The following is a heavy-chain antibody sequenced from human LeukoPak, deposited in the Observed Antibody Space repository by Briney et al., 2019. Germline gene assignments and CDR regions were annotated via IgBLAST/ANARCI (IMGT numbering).Heavy chain of an antibody. D-gene: IGHD6-19*01. J-gene: IGHJ4*02. Sequence: GGSLRLSCAASGFTFSSYAMSWVRQAPGKGLEWVSAISGSGGSTYYADSVKGRFTISRDNAKNSLYLQMNSLRAEDTAVYYCARVSKSVYSSGWGGRTTAYYFDYWGQGTLVTVSS. CDR3: ARVSKSVYSSGWGGRTTAYYFDY. V-gene: IGHV3-23*01. CDR2: ISGSGGST. CDR1: GFTFSSYA.